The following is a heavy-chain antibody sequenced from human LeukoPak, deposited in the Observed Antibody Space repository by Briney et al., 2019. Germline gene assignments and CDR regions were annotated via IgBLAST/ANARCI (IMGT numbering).Heavy chain of an antibody. CDR1: GLIFSSHA. CDR2: ISSRGDST. D-gene: IGHD6-19*01. V-gene: IGHV3-23*01. Sequence: GGSLRLSCAASGLIFSSHAMRWVRQTPEKGLEWVSAISSRGDSTYYADSVKGRFTISRDNSKNTLYLQMNSLRAEDTAVYYCARDRVGWYSSGSFYWYFDLWGRGTLVTVSS. CDR3: ARDRVGWYSSGSFYWYFDL. J-gene: IGHJ2*01.